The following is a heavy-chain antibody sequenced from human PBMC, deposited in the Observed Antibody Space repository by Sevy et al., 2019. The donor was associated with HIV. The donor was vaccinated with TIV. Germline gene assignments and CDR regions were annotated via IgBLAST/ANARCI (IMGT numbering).Heavy chain of an antibody. D-gene: IGHD3-3*01. V-gene: IGHV3-7*01. J-gene: IGHJ3*02. CDR2: IKQDGSGK. CDR3: GRDYDFWGGYYRRGGGARYAFDI. Sequence: GGSLRLSCAASGFTFSSYWMSWVRQAPGKGLEWVANIKQDGSGKYYVDSVKGRFTISRDNAKNSLYLQMNSLRAGDTGGLYWGRDYDFWGGYYRRGGGARYAFDIWGQGTMVTVSS. CDR1: GFTFSSYW.